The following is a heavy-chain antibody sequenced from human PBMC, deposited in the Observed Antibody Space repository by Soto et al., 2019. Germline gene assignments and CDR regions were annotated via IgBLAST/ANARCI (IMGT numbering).Heavy chain of an antibody. D-gene: IGHD5-18*01. Sequence: QVQLVQSGAEVKKPGASVKVSCKASGYTFTSYGISWVRQAPGQGLEWMGWISAYNGNTNYAQKLQGRDTMTTDTSTSTAYMELRSLRSDDTAVYYCARGAYRIQLWHPVSLDYWGQGTLVTVSS. V-gene: IGHV1-18*01. CDR2: ISAYNGNT. CDR1: GYTFTSYG. J-gene: IGHJ4*02. CDR3: ARGAYRIQLWHPVSLDY.